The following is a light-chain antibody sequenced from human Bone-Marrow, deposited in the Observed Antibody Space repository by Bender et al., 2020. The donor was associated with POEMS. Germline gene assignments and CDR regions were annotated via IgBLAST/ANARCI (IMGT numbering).Light chain of an antibody. CDR3: QSYDISLSGWV. Sequence: QSVLTQPPSVSGAPGQTVTISCTGTSSNMGAGYGVNWYQQLPGTAPKLLIYNNETRPSGVPARIAGANSGTSASLAITGLQAEDEADYYCQSYDISLSGWVFGGGTKLTAL. V-gene: IGLV1-40*01. CDR1: SSNMGAGYG. CDR2: NNE. J-gene: IGLJ3*02.